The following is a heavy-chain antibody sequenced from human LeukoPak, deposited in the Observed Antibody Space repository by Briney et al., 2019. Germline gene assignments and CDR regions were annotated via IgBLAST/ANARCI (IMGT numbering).Heavy chain of an antibody. CDR3: AREWGGYYDSSGYFD. CDR1: GFIFSSYW. V-gene: IGHV3-7*01. CDR2: MYQDGSEK. Sequence: GGSLRLSCATSGFIFSSYWVTWVRQAPGKGLEWVANMYQDGSEKYYVDSVKGRFTISRDNAKNSLYLQMNSLRAEDTAVYYCAREWGGYYDSSGYFDWGQGTLVTVSS. J-gene: IGHJ4*02. D-gene: IGHD3-22*01.